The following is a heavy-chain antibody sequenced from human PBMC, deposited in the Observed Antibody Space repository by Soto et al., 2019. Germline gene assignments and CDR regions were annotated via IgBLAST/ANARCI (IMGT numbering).Heavy chain of an antibody. V-gene: IGHV3-21*01. D-gene: IGHD5-18*01. CDR2: ISRRSSST. CDR3: ARAGYSYGSPYYGMDV. CDR1: ECTFSNDG. Sequence: PGESLKISCVASECTFSNDGMNWVRQAPGKGLEWVASISRRSSSTYYADSVKGRFTISRDNAQNSLYLQMSSLRSEDTAVYYCARAGYSYGSPYYGMDVWGQGTTVTVSS. J-gene: IGHJ6*02.